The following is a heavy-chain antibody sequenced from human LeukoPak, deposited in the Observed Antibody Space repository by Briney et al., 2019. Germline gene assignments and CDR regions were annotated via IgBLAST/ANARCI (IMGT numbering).Heavy chain of an antibody. CDR1: GGTFSSYA. J-gene: IGHJ6*04. V-gene: IGHV1-69*13. CDR2: IIPIFGTA. CDR3: ARSPSQNYYGMDV. Sequence: ASVKVSCKASGGTFSSYAISWVRQAPGQGLEWMGGIIPIFGTANYAQKFQGRVTITADESTSTAYMEPSSLRSEDTAVYYCARSPSQNYYGMDVWGKGTTVTVSS. D-gene: IGHD2/OR15-2a*01.